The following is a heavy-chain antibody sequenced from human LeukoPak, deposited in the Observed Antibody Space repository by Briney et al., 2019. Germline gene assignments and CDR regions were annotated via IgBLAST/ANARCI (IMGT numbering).Heavy chain of an antibody. CDR2: IYASGST. J-gene: IGHJ3*02. V-gene: IGHV4-61*02. D-gene: IGHD6-13*01. CDR1: GGSISSAGYF. CDR3: ARDNLPAGINDAFDI. Sequence: SETLSLTCSVSGGSISSAGYFWTWIRQPAGKRLEWIGRIYASGSTNYNPSLVSRVALSIDTSRNQFSLRLSSVTAADTADYYCARDNLPAGINDAFDIWGQGTRVTVSS.